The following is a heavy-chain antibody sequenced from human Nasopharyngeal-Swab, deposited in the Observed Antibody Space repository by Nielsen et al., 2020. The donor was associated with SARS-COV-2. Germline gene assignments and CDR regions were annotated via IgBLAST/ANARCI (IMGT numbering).Heavy chain of an antibody. CDR1: GGSCSGYY. Sequence: SETLSLTCAVYGGSCSGYYWSWIRQPPGKGLEWIGEINHSGSTNYNPSLKSRVTISVDTSKNQFSLKLSSVTAADTAVYYCARGRGHYYYGMDVWGQGTTVTVSS. CDR2: INHSGST. J-gene: IGHJ6*02. D-gene: IGHD3-10*01. CDR3: ARGRGHYYYGMDV. V-gene: IGHV4-34*01.